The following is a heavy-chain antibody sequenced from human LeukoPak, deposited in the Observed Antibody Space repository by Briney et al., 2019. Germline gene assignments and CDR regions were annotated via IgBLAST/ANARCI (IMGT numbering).Heavy chain of an antibody. Sequence: GGSLRLSCAASEFSVGSNYMTWVRQAPGKGLEWVSLIYSGGSTYYADSVKGRFTISRDNAKNTLYLQMNSLRAEDTAVYYCARDLVAFDYWGQGTLVTVSS. CDR1: EFSVGSNY. D-gene: IGHD2-15*01. V-gene: IGHV3-66*01. J-gene: IGHJ4*02. CDR2: IYSGGST. CDR3: ARDLVAFDY.